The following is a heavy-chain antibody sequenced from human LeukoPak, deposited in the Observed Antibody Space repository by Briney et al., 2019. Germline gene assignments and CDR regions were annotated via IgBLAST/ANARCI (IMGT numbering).Heavy chain of an antibody. D-gene: IGHD3-3*01. Sequence: SETLSLTCTVSGGSISSYYWSWIRQPPGKGLEWIGYIYYSGSTNYNPSLKSRVTISVDTSKNQFSLKLSSVTAADTAVYYCARDGYYFWSGYYHPTGYYMDVWGKGTTVTVSS. CDR1: GGSISSYY. V-gene: IGHV4-59*01. CDR3: ARDGYYFWSGYYHPTGYYMDV. J-gene: IGHJ6*03. CDR2: IYYSGST.